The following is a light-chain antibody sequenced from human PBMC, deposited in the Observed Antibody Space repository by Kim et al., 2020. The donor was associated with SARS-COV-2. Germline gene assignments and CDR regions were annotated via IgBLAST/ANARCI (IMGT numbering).Light chain of an antibody. CDR3: GTWDNGLSEVV. J-gene: IGLJ2*01. Sequence: GEKGTSACSGGSSNLGNKYVCGYQQLPDTAPKRLIYANNKRPSGIPDRFSGSESGTSATLDSTGLQTGDEAIYYCGTWDNGLSEVVFGGGTQLTVL. CDR2: ANN. V-gene: IGLV1-51*01. CDR1: SSNLGNKY.